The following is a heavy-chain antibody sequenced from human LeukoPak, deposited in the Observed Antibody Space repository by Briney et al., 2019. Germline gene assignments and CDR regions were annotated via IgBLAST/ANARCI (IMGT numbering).Heavy chain of an antibody. CDR3: ARAHFHAFDI. CDR1: GFTFSSYS. Sequence: GGSLRLSCAASGFTFSSYSMNWVRQAPGKGLEWVSSISSSSSYIYYADSVKGRFTISSDNAKNSLYLQMNSLRAEDTAVYYCARAHFHAFDIWGQGTMVTVSS. J-gene: IGHJ3*02. D-gene: IGHD3-3*02. V-gene: IGHV3-21*01. CDR2: ISSSSSYI.